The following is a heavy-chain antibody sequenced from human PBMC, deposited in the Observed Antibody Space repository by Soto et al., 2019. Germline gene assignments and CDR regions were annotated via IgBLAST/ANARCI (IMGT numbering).Heavy chain of an antibody. D-gene: IGHD2-15*01. V-gene: IGHV1-46*01. CDR3: ARGDVVVVAARNWFDP. J-gene: IGHJ5*02. CDR2: INPSGGRT. Sequence: QVQLVQSGAEVKKPGASVKVSCKASGYTFTSYYMHWVRQAPGQGLVWMGLINPSGGRTSYAQKFQGRVTMTRDTSTSTVYMELSSLRSEDTAVYYCARGDVVVVAARNWFDPWGQGTLVTVSS. CDR1: GYTFTSYY.